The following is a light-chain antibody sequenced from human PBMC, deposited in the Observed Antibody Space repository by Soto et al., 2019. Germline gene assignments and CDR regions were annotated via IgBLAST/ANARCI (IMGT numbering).Light chain of an antibody. V-gene: IGLV2-8*01. CDR1: SSDVGGYDY. CDR3: ASYAGNSRYV. CDR2: EVN. J-gene: IGLJ1*01. Sequence: QSALAQPPSASGSPGQSVTISCTGVSSDVGGYDYVLWYQQNPGKAPKLIIFEVNKRPSGVPDRFSGSKSGNTASLTVSGLQAEDEAVYYCASYAGNSRYVFGTGTKVTVL.